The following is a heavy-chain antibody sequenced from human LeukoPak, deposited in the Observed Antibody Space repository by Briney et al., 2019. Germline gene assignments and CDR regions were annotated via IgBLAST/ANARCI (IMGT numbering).Heavy chain of an antibody. D-gene: IGHD3-9*01. J-gene: IGHJ4*02. Sequence: GGSLRLSCAASGFTFSSYGMHWVRQAPGKGLEWVAVISYDGSNKYYADSVKGRFTISRDNSKNTLYLQMNSLRAEDTAVYYCARDRNYDILTGLIDWGQGTLVTVSS. CDR3: ARDRNYDILTGLID. CDR2: ISYDGSNK. CDR1: GFTFSSYG. V-gene: IGHV3-30*03.